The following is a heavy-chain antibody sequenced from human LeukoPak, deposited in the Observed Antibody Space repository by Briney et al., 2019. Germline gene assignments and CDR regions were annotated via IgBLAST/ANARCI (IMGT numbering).Heavy chain of an antibody. J-gene: IGHJ4*02. Sequence: SETLSLTCTVSGGSISRYYWSWIRQPPGKGLEWIGYMYYSGNTNYNPSLKSRVTISADTSKNQFSLKLSSVTAADTAVYYCARATGEYSSSRPLDYWGQGTLVTVSS. CDR2: MYYSGNT. D-gene: IGHD6-6*01. V-gene: IGHV4-59*01. CDR3: ARATGEYSSSRPLDY. CDR1: GGSISRYY.